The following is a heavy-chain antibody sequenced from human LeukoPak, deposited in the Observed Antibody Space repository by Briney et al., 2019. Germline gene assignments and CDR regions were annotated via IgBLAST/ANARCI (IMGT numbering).Heavy chain of an antibody. J-gene: IGHJ4*02. CDR2: INHSGST. CDR1: GGSFSGYY. CDR3: ARGSGGYSYGYAAPYDY. D-gene: IGHD5-18*01. V-gene: IGHV4-34*01. Sequence: SETLSLTCAVYGGSFSGYYWSWIRQPPGKGLEWIGEINHSGSTNYNPSLKSRVTISVDTSKNQFSLKLSSVTAADTAVYYCARGSGGYSYGYAAPYDYWGQGTLVTVSS.